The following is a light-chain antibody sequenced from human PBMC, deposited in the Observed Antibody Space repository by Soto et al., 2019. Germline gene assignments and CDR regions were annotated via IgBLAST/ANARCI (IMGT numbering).Light chain of an antibody. CDR1: QSVTSN. CDR2: GAS. CDR3: QQYNNWWT. Sequence: EIVLTQSPATLSVSPGERATLSCRASQSVTSNLAWYQQKPGQAPRLLIYGASTRATGIPARFSGSGSGTEFTLTISSLQSEDFAVYYCQQYNNWWTSGQGTKVAIK. V-gene: IGKV3-15*01. J-gene: IGKJ1*01.